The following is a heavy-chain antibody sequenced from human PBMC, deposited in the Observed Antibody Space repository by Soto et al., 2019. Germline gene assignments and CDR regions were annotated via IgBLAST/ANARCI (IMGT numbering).Heavy chain of an antibody. CDR1: GYAFSSNY. Sequence: ASVKVSCKASGYAFSSNYIHWVRQASGQGLEWMGVINPSNGRTTYAQNFQDRVTMTRDTSTSTVYLELRSLSSDDTAVYDCARRGFDYWG. CDR3: ARRGFDY. V-gene: IGHV1-46*01. J-gene: IGHJ4*01. CDR2: INPSNGRT.